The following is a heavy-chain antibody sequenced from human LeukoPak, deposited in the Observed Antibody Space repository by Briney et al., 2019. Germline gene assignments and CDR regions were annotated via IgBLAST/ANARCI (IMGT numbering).Heavy chain of an antibody. CDR3: AKEHTDIVGAPFGY. Sequence: GGSLRLSCAASGFTFSSYAMSWIRQAPGKGLECVSSISSTANPIYYADSVKGRFIISRDNAKKSMYLQMNSLRAEDTAVYYCAKEHTDIVGAPFGYWGQGTQVTVSS. D-gene: IGHD1-26*01. J-gene: IGHJ4*02. CDR2: ISSTANPI. CDR1: GFTFSSYA. V-gene: IGHV3-11*01.